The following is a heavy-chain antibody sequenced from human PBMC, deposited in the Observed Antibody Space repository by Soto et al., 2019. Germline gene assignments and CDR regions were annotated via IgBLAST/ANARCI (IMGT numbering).Heavy chain of an antibody. CDR2: IYYSGSI. Sequence: SEKRSLTRTVSGGSITSEGYYWSWIRQLPGKGLEWMGYIYYSGSIFYNPFLKSRASISAHSSKKQFSLKLSSVTAADTAVYYWARSRLREQHFDSWGRGTLV. CDR1: GGSITSEGYY. V-gene: IGHV4-31*03. D-gene: IGHD1-26*01. J-gene: IGHJ4*02. CDR3: ARSRLREQHFDS.